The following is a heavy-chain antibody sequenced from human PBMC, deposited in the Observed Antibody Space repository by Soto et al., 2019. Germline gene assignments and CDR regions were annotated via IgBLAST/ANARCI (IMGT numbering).Heavy chain of an antibody. D-gene: IGHD3-3*01. J-gene: IGHJ3*02. CDR3: EREGFAGFLEWLLYAFDI. Sequence: QVQLVESGGGVVQPGRSLRLSCAASGFTFSSYGMHWVRQAPGKGLEWVAVIWYDGSNKYYADSVKGRFTISRDNSKNTLYMQMNSLRAEDTAVYYCEREGFAGFLEWLLYAFDIWGQGTMVTVSS. CDR2: IWYDGSNK. CDR1: GFTFSSYG. V-gene: IGHV3-33*01.